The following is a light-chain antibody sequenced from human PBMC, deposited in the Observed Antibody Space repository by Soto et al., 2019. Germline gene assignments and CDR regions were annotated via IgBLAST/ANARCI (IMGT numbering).Light chain of an antibody. CDR2: GAS. CDR3: QQYNNWPRT. CDR1: QSVSSN. Sequence: EIVMTQSPATLSVSPGERATLSCRASQSVSSNLAWYQQKPCQAPRLLIYGASTRATGIPARFSGSVSGTEFTLTISRLQYEDFVVYYCQQYNNWPRTFGQGTKVEIK. V-gene: IGKV3-15*01. J-gene: IGKJ1*01.